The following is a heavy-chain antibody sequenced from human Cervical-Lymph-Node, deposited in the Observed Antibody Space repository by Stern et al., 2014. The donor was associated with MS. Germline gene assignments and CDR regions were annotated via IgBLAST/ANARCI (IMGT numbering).Heavy chain of an antibody. J-gene: IGHJ3*01. CDR3: AIFHPPR. CDR1: GGPFSNYA. V-gene: IGHV1-69*01. Sequence: VQLVESGAEMKKPGSSVKVSCKASGGPFSNYAFNWVRQAPGQGLGWMGLIIHIYGTPSYAAKFQGRVTIIADESTVFMELTNLRSEDAAVYYCAIFHPPRWGQGTMVTVSA. CDR2: IIHIYGTP.